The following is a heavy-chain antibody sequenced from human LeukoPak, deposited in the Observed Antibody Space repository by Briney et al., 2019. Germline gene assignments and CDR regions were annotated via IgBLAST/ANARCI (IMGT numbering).Heavy chain of an antibody. CDR1: GGSISSSSYY. D-gene: IGHD6-19*01. V-gene: IGHV4-39*07. CDR3: ATKRGAVAGHWYFDL. J-gene: IGHJ2*01. Sequence: SETLSLTCTVSGGSISSSSYYWGWIRQPPGKGLEWIGSIYYSGSTYYNPSLKSRVTISVDTSKNQFSLKLSSVTAADTAVYYCATKRGAVAGHWYFDLWGRGTLVTVSS. CDR2: IYYSGST.